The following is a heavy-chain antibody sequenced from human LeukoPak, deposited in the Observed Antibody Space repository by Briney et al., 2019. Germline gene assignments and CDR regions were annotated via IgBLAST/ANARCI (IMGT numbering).Heavy chain of an antibody. CDR1: GFTFSSFE. V-gene: IGHV3-48*03. D-gene: IGHD6-6*01. J-gene: IGHJ4*02. CDR2: ISSGGSTI. CDR3: AKDMQSSSSYYFDY. Sequence: GGSLRLSCAASGFTFSSFEMKWVRQAPGKGLEWVSYISSGGSTIYYADSVKGRFTISRDNAKKSLYLQMNSLRAEDTAVYYCAKDMQSSSSYYFDYWGQGTLVTVSS.